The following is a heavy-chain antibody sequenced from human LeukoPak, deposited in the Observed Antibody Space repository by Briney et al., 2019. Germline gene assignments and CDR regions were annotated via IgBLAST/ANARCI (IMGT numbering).Heavy chain of an antibody. D-gene: IGHD6-6*01. V-gene: IGHV3-23*01. Sequence: GGSLRLSCAASGFTFSSYEMNWVRQAPGKGLEWVSIISTSGSGGATYYADSVKGRFTISRDSPKNTLYLQMNSIRAKDTAVYYCARAPGSLVSVAARPYYFDFWGQGTLVTASS. CDR2: ISTSGSGGAT. J-gene: IGHJ4*02. CDR3: ARAPGSLVSVAARPYYFDF. CDR1: GFTFSSYE.